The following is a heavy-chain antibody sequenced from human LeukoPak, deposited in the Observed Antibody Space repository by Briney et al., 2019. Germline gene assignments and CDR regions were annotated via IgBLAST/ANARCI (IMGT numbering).Heavy chain of an antibody. CDR1: GFTFSSYA. D-gene: IGHD3-22*01. CDR3: ATLPYYYDSSGSYYFDY. V-gene: IGHV3-64*01. Sequence: GGSLRLSCAASGFTFSSYAMHWVRQAPGKGLEYVSAISSNGGSTYYANSVKGRFTISRDNSKNTLYLQMNSLRVEDTAVYYCATLPYYYDSSGSYYFDYWGQGTLVTVSS. CDR2: ISSNGGST. J-gene: IGHJ4*02.